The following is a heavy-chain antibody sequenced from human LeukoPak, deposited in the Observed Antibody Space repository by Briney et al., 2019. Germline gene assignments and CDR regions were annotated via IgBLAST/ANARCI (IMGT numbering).Heavy chain of an antibody. V-gene: IGHV3-53*01. CDR1: GFTVSSNY. D-gene: IGHD5-12*01. Sequence: GGSLRLSCAASGFTVSSNYMSWVRQAPGKGLEWVSLIYSGGSTYYADSVKGRFTISRDNSKNTLYLQMNSLGAEDTAVYYCARGYSGYEILDYWGQGTLVTVSS. CDR2: IYSGGST. J-gene: IGHJ4*02. CDR3: ARGYSGYEILDY.